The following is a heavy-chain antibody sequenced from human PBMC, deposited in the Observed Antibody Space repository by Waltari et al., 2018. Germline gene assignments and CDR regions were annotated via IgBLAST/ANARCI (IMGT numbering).Heavy chain of an antibody. V-gene: IGHV4-38-2*01. D-gene: IGHD3-22*01. Sequence: QVQLQESGPGLVKPSETLSLTCAVSGYSISSGYYWGWIPQPPGKGLEWIGSIYHSGSTYYNPSLKSRVNISVDTSKNQFSLKLSSVTAADTAVYYCARHGRYYYDSSGQLGRSAFDIWGQGTMVTVSS. CDR2: IYHSGST. J-gene: IGHJ3*02. CDR3: ARHGRYYYDSSGQLGRSAFDI. CDR1: GYSISSGYY.